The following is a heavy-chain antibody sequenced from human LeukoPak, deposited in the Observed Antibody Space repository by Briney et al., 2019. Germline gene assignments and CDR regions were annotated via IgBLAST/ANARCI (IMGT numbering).Heavy chain of an antibody. Sequence: GGSLRLSCAASGFTFSSYSMNWVRQAPGKGLEWVSSISSSSSYIYYADSVKGRFTISRDNAKNSLYLQMNSLRAGDTAVYYRARGYCSGGSCQYYFDYWGQGTLVTVSS. CDR2: ISSSSSYI. D-gene: IGHD2-15*01. CDR3: ARGYCSGGSCQYYFDY. CDR1: GFTFSSYS. V-gene: IGHV3-21*01. J-gene: IGHJ4*02.